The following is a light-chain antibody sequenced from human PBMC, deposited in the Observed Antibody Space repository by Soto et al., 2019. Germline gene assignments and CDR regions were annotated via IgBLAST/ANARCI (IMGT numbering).Light chain of an antibody. CDR2: DAS. Sequence: IQMTQSPSSLSASVGDRVPITCRASQAISSALAWYPQKPGKPHKLLIYDASTLQSGVTSRFSGTASGTDFTLTINSLQPEEFATYYCQKFNNWPVTFGPGTKVDI. J-gene: IGKJ3*01. V-gene: IGKV1D-13*01. CDR1: QAISSA. CDR3: QKFNNWPVT.